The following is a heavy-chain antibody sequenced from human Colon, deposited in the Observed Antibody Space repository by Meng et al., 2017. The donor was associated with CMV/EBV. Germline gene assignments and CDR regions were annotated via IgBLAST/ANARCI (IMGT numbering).Heavy chain of an antibody. V-gene: IGHV3-30*02. CDR3: ADDFWKERGY. CDR2: IQVDENDK. J-gene: IGHJ4*02. CDR1: GFIFSASP. D-gene: IGHD3-3*01. Sequence: LSCAASGFIFSASPMHWVRQTPGKVLEWVAFIQVDENDKQYADAVRGRFTISRDNSKNTLYLQMSSLRPDDTAVYYCADDFWKERGYWGQGTLVTVSS.